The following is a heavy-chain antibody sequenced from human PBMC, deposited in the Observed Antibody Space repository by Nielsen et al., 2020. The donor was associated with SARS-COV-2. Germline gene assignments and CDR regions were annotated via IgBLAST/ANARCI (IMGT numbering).Heavy chain of an antibody. CDR3: ARHYGDYDWYFDF. CDR1: GFTFSSYW. CDR2: IKQDGSEK. J-gene: IGHJ2*01. V-gene: IGHV3-7*01. D-gene: IGHD4-17*01. Sequence: GESLKISCAASGFTFSSYWMSWVRQAPGKGLEWVANIKQDGSEKYYVDSVKGRFTISRDNAKNSLYLQMNSLRAEDTAVYYCARHYGDYDWYFDFWGRGTLVTVSS.